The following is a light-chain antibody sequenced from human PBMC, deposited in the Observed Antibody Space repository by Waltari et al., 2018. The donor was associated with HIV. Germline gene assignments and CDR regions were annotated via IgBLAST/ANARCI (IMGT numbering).Light chain of an antibody. CDR2: WAS. CDR1: RNLLYSSNNKSY. V-gene: IGKV4-1*01. J-gene: IGKJ1*01. CDR3: QQYKSYFAWT. Sequence: DVVVTQSPDSLAVSVGERATLNCKSSRNLLYSSNNKSYLAWYQQKAGQRPKLLIYWASTRESGVPDRFSGSGSGTDFTLTISSLQPDDLATYYCQQYKSYFAWTFGQGTKVEIK.